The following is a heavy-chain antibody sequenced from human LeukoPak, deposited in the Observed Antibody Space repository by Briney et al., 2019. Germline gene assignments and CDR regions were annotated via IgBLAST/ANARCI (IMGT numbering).Heavy chain of an antibody. CDR2: INPNSGGT. V-gene: IGHV1-2*02. CDR1: GYTFTGYY. Sequence: RASVKVSCKASGYTFTGYYMHWVRQAPGQGLEWMGWINPNSGGTNYAQKFQGRVTMTKDTSTDTAYMELSSLRSEDTAVYYCAIDQVNIVATRKYNWFDPWGQGTLVTVSS. CDR3: AIDQVNIVATRKYNWFDP. J-gene: IGHJ5*02. D-gene: IGHD5-12*01.